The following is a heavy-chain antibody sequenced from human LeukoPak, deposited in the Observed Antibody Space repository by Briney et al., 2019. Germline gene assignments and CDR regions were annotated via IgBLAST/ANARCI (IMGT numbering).Heavy chain of an antibody. CDR2: VHSCGDI. V-gene: IGHV4-61*02. CDR3: ARGASPKDAVFFDY. CDR1: GVSIPSGSYY. D-gene: IGHD3-16*01. J-gene: IGHJ4*02. Sequence: SETLSLTCSVSGVSIPSGSYYWGWIRQSAGKGLEWLRRVHSCGDIYHNAAFRSRAAVSGDASKNQFSLQLASVTAADTAVYYCARGASPKDAVFFDYWGQGALITVSS.